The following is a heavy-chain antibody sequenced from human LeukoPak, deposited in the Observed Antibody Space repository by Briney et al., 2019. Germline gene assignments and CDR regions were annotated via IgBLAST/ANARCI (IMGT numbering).Heavy chain of an antibody. CDR2: IIPILGIA. CDR3: ARDHPDIVVVVAATHYYYYGMDV. CDR1: GGTFSSYA. J-gene: IGHJ6*02. Sequence: SVKVSCKASGGTFSSYAISWVRQAPGQGLEWMGRIIPILGIANYAQKFQGRVTITADKSTSTAYMELSSLRSEDTAVYYCARDHPDIVVVVAATHYYYYGMDVWGQGTTVTVSS. D-gene: IGHD2-15*01. V-gene: IGHV1-69*04.